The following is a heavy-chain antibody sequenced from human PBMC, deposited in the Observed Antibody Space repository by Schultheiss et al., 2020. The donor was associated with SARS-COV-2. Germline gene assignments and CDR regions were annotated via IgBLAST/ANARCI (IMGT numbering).Heavy chain of an antibody. CDR2: IYTSGST. CDR3: ARGWVYDSSGYYYY. V-gene: IGHV4-59*10. Sequence: SQTLSLTCAVYGGSFSGYYWSWIRQPAGKGLEWIGRIYTSGSTNYNPSLKSRVTMSVDTSKNQFSLKLSSVTAADTAVYYCARGWVYDSSGYYYYWGQGTLVTVSS. CDR1: GGSFSGYY. J-gene: IGHJ4*02. D-gene: IGHD3-22*01.